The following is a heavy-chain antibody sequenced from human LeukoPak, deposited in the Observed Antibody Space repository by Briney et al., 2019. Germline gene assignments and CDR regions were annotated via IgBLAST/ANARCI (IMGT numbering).Heavy chain of an antibody. Sequence: ASVKVSCKTSGYSFSTYGISWVRQAPGQGLEWMGGISAYNGNTNYAQKFQGRVTMTTDTSTSTAHLEMRSLRPDDTAVYYCARETIEAFDVWGQGTMVTVSS. J-gene: IGHJ3*01. CDR1: GYSFSTYG. CDR3: ARETIEAFDV. D-gene: IGHD4/OR15-4a*01. CDR2: ISAYNGNT. V-gene: IGHV1-18*01.